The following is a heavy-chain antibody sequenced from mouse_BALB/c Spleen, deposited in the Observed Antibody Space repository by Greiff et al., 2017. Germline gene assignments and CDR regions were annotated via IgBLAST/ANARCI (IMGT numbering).Heavy chain of an antibody. D-gene: IGHD2-4*01. Sequence: LPQPGAELVKPGAPVKMSCQASGFTFSRYNMHWGKKTPGQGLEWIGAIYPGNGDTSYNQKFKGKATLTADKSSSTAYMQLSSLTSEDSAVYYCARNYDYDWYFDVWGAGTTVTVSS. CDR2: IYPGNGDT. V-gene: IGHV1-12*01. J-gene: IGHJ1*01. CDR3: ARNYDYDWYFDV. CDR1: GFTFSRYN.